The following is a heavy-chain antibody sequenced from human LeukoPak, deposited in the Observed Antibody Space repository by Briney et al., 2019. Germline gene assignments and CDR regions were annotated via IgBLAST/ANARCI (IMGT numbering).Heavy chain of an antibody. V-gene: IGHV4-61*01. CDR2: IYYSGST. CDR3: ARVLFIAAAGTGWFDP. D-gene: IGHD6-13*01. J-gene: IGHJ5*02. Sequence: SETLSLTCTVSGGSVSSGSYYWSWIRQPPGKGLEWIGYIYYSGSTNYNPSLKSRVTISVDTSKNQFSLKLSSVTAADTAVYHCARVLFIAAAGTGWFDPWGQGTLVTASS. CDR1: GGSVSSGSYY.